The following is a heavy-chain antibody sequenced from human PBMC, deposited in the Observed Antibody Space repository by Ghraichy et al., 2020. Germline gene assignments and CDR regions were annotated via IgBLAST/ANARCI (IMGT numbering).Heavy chain of an antibody. CDR3: ARGDSDYDLAYYDL. CDR1: DDSMASYY. J-gene: IGHJ4*02. D-gene: IGHD5-12*01. Sequence: SETLSLTCTVSDDSMASYYWGWIRQPPGKAPEWMGHIYYTGSTSYNPSLKRRVTISLDMSRKQFSLRLTSVTAADTAVYFCARGDSDYDLAYYDLWGQGTLVIGSS. CDR2: IYYTGST. V-gene: IGHV4-59*01.